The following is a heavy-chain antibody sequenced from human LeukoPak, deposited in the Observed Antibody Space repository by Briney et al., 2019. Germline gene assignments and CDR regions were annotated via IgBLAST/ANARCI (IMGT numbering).Heavy chain of an antibody. CDR2: ISGSGGST. CDR1: GFTFSSYG. J-gene: IGHJ4*02. V-gene: IGHV3-23*01. D-gene: IGHD5-18*01. Sequence: PGGSLRLSCAASGFTFSSYGMSWVRQAPGKGLEWVSAISGSGGSTYYADSVKGRFTISRDNSKNTLYLQMSSLRAEDTAIYYCAKEIHLWPTFDYWGQGTLVTVSS. CDR3: AKEIHLWPTFDY.